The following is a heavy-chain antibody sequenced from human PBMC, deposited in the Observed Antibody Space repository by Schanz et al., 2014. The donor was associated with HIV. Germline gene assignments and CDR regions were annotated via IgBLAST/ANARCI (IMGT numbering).Heavy chain of an antibody. D-gene: IGHD3-22*01. V-gene: IGHV3-30*18. CDR3: AKDRNHYDSRYRGKGNYYYYYGMDV. CDR1: GFNFNSYG. J-gene: IGHJ6*02. Sequence: QVQLVESGGGVVQPGRSLRLSCTASGFNFNSYGMHWVRQAPGKGLEWVAVTSYDGTKKHYANSVKGRFTISRDNSKNTVYLQAKSLRPEDTAVYYCAKDRNHYDSRYRGKGNYYYYYGMDVWGQGTTVTVSS. CDR2: TSYDGTKK.